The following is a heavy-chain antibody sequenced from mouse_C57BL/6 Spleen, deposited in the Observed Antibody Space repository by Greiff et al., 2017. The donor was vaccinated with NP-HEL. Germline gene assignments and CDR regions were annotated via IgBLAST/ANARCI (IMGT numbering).Heavy chain of an antibody. CDR3: ARGYYGSSYEEGFAY. CDR2: IYPSDSET. Sequence: QVQLQQPGAELVRPGSSVKLSCKASGYTFTSYWMDWVKQRPGQGLEWIGNIYPSDSETHYNQKFKDKATLTVDKSSSTAYMQLSSLTSEDSAVYYGARGYYGSSYEEGFAYWGQGTLVTVSA. V-gene: IGHV1-61*01. J-gene: IGHJ3*01. D-gene: IGHD1-1*01. CDR1: GYTFTSYW.